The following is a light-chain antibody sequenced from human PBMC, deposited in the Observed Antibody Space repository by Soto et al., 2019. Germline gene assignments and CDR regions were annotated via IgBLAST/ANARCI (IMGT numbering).Light chain of an antibody. Sequence: QSALTQPASVSGSPGQSITISCTGTSNNIGNYNFVSWYQHHPGKAPKLMIYEVSNRPSGVSNRFSGFKSGNTASLTISGLQADDEADYYCSSYTSSYVIFGGGTKLTVL. J-gene: IGLJ2*01. CDR1: SNNIGNYNF. V-gene: IGLV2-14*01. CDR3: SSYTSSYVI. CDR2: EVS.